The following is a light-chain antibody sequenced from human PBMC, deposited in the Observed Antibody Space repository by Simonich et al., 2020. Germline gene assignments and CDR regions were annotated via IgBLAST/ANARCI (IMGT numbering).Light chain of an antibody. CDR2: DAS. CDR3: QQRSNWPYT. V-gene: IGKV3-11*01. Sequence: EIVLTQSPSTLSLSPGERATLSCRASQSVSSYLAWYQQKPGQAPRLLTYDASNRATGSQARCSGSGSGTDFTLTISSLEPEDFAGYYCQQRSNWPYTFGQGTKLEIK. J-gene: IGKJ2*01. CDR1: QSVSSY.